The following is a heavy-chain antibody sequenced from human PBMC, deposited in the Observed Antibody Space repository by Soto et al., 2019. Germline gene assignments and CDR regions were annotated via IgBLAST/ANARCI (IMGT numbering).Heavy chain of an antibody. V-gene: IGHV1-18*04. J-gene: IGHJ6*02. CDR2: ISAYNGNT. D-gene: IGHD5-18*01. CDR3: ARERGQLWFQPYYYYGMDV. CDR1: GYTFTSYG. Sequence: ASVKVSCKASGYTFTSYGISLVREAPGQGLEWMGWISAYNGNTNYAQKLQGRVTMTTDTSTSTAYMELRSLRSDDTAVYYCARERGQLWFQPYYYYGMDVWGQGTTVTVSS.